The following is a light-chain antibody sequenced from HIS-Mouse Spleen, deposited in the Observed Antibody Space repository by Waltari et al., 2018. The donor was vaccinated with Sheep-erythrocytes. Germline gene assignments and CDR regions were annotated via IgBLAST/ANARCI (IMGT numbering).Light chain of an antibody. Sequence: QSALTQPRSVSGSPGQSVPISCTGTSSDFGGSNYFSWYQQHPGKAPKLMIYDVSKRPSGVPDRFSGSKSGNTASLTISGLQAEDEADYYCCSYAGSYNHVFATGTKVTVL. V-gene: IGLV2-11*01. J-gene: IGLJ1*01. CDR3: CSYAGSYNHV. CDR1: SSDFGGSNY. CDR2: DVS.